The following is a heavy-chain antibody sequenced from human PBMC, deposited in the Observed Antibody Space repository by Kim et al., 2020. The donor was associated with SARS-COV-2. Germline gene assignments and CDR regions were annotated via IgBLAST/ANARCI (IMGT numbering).Heavy chain of an antibody. J-gene: IGHJ5*02. V-gene: IGHV4-39*01. Sequence: SETLSLTCTVSGASLSGSVYYWGWIRQPPGGRLEWLGSAFDSGPAYYNPSLKSRVTISLDTSQNRFSLKVTSVTAADTALYYCARHISCGHYCSGDNWFDPWGQGALVTVSS. CDR2: AFDSGPA. CDR1: GASLSGSVYY. D-gene: IGHD2-15*01. CDR3: ARHISCGHYCSGDNWFDP.